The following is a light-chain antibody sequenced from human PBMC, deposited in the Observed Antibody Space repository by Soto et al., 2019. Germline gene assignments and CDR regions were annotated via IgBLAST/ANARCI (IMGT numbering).Light chain of an antibody. CDR3: QQRSNSRLT. V-gene: IGKV3-11*01. CDR2: DAS. J-gene: IGKJ4*01. Sequence: EIVLTQSPATLSLSPGERATLSCRASQSVSSYLAWYQQKPGQAPRLLIYDASNRATAIPARFSGSGSGTDFTLTISSLEPEDFAVYYCQQRSNSRLTFGRGTKVEIK. CDR1: QSVSSY.